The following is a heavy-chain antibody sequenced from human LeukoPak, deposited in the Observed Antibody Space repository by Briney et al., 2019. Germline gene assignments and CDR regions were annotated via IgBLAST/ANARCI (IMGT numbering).Heavy chain of an antibody. CDR2: IYYSGST. J-gene: IGHJ4*02. D-gene: IGHD1-20*01. CDR1: GGSISSGGYY. Sequence: SQTLSLTCTVSGGSISSGGYYWSWIRQHPGKGLEWIGYIYYSGSTYYNPSLKSRVTISVDTSKNQFSLKLSSVTAADTAVYYCARDDNWNQNLGPSFDYWGQGTLVTVSS. V-gene: IGHV4-31*03. CDR3: ARDDNWNQNLGPSFDY.